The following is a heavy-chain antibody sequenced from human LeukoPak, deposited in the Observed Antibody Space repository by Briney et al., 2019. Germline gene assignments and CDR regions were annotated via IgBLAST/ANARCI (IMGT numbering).Heavy chain of an antibody. CDR2: ISYDGSNK. CDR1: GFTFSSYG. D-gene: IGHD4-11*01. Sequence: GGSLRLSCAASGFTFSSYGMHWVRQAPGKGLEWVAVISYDGSNKYYADSVKGRFTISRDNSKNTLYLQMSSLRAEDTAVYYCARDLKYTVYYFDYWGQGTLVTVSS. CDR3: ARDLKYTVYYFDY. V-gene: IGHV3-30*03. J-gene: IGHJ4*02.